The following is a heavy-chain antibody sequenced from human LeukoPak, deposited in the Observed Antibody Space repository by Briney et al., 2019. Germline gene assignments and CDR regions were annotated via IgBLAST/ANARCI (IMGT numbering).Heavy chain of an antibody. CDR3: ARGSDGGWFDP. CDR1: GFIFSSYG. J-gene: IGHJ5*02. V-gene: IGHV3-33*01. Sequence: GGSLRLSCAASGFIFSSYGMHWVRQAPGKGLEWVAVIWYDGSNEYYADSVKGRFTISRDNSKNTLYLQMNSLRAEDTAVYYCARGSDGGWFDPWGQGTLVTVSS. CDR2: IWYDGSNE. D-gene: IGHD3-10*01.